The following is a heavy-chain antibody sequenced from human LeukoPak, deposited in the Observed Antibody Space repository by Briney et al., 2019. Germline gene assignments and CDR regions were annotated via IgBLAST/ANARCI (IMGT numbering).Heavy chain of an antibody. Sequence: VGSLRLSCAASAFSFSDYSMNWVRQAPGKGLKWVSCISSRSRHVYYAASVQGRFTISRDDAKNSLYLQMNSLRVEDMAVYYCVKDSLGRFLMGGTTAYLHHWGHGTLVTASS. J-gene: IGHJ1*01. CDR3: VKDSLGRFLMGGTTAYLHH. D-gene: IGHD1-1*01. V-gene: IGHV3-21*01. CDR2: ISSRSRHV. CDR1: AFSFSDYS.